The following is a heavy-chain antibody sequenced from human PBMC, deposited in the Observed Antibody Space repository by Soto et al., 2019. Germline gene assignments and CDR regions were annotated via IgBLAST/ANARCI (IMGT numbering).Heavy chain of an antibody. V-gene: IGHV1-2*02. CDR3: ARGILTGYYFDY. CDR1: GYTFTGYY. Sequence: GASVKVSCKASGYTFTGYYMHWVRQAPGQGLEWMGWINPNSGGTNYSQKFQGRVTITRDTSASTAYMELSSLRSEDTAVYYCARGILTGYYFDYWGQGTLVTVSS. CDR2: INPNSGGT. J-gene: IGHJ4*02. D-gene: IGHD3-9*01.